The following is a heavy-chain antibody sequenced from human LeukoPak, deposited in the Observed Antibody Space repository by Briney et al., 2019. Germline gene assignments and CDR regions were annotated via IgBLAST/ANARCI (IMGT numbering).Heavy chain of an antibody. J-gene: IGHJ6*03. CDR2: IKQDGSEK. V-gene: IGHV3-7*01. CDR1: GFTFSSYW. D-gene: IGHD6-19*01. CDR3: ATVAGTPTAHYYYMDV. Sequence: PGGSLRLSCAASGFTFSSYWMSWVRQAPGKGLEWVANIKQDGSEKYYVDSVKGRFTISRDNAKNSLYLQMNSLRAEDTAVYYCATVAGTPTAHYYYMDVWGKGTTVTVSS.